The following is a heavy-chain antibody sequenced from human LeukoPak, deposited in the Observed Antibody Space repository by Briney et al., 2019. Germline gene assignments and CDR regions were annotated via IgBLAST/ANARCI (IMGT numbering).Heavy chain of an antibody. CDR1: GYTSYY. CDR3: ARDRDDDILTGYPDYSFDY. V-gene: IGHV1-46*01. Sequence: ASVKVSCKASGYTSYYMHWVRQAPGQGLEWMGIINPSGGSTTYAQKFQGRVTMTRDTSTSTVYMELSRLRSEDTAVYYCARDRDDDILTGYPDYSFDYWGQGILVTVSS. J-gene: IGHJ4*02. D-gene: IGHD3-9*01. CDR2: INPSGGST.